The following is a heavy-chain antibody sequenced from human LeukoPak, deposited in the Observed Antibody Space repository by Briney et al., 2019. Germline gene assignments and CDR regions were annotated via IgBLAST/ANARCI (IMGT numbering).Heavy chain of an antibody. CDR1: GGTFSSYA. CDR2: IIPIFGTA. CDR3: ARGPSGYSYGYTDY. J-gene: IGHJ4*02. D-gene: IGHD5-18*01. V-gene: IGHV1-69*05. Sequence: SVRVSCKASGGTFSSYAISWVRQAPGQGLEWMGRIIPIFGTANYTQKFQGRVTITTDESTSTAYMELSSLRSEDTAVYYCARGPSGYSYGYTDYWGQGTLVTVSS.